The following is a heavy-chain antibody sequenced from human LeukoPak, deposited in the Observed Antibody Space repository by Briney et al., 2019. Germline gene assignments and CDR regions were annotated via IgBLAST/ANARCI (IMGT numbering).Heavy chain of an antibody. V-gene: IGHV3-23*01. CDR3: AKYLGLRYFDWLLGGDY. D-gene: IGHD3-9*01. Sequence: GGSLRLSCAASGFTFSSYAMSWVRQAPGKGLEWVSAISGSGGSTYYADSVKGRFTIFRDNTKNTLFLQMNSLRAEDTAVYYCAKYLGLRYFDWLLGGDYWGQGTLVTVSS. CDR2: ISGSGGST. J-gene: IGHJ4*02. CDR1: GFTFSSYA.